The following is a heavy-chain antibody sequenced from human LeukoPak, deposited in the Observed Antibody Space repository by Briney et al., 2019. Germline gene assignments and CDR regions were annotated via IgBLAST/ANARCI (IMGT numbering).Heavy chain of an antibody. CDR2: INPNSGGT. J-gene: IGHJ4*02. D-gene: IGHD3-22*01. CDR3: ARGYYDSSGYYPFDY. CDR1: GYTFTGYY. Sequence: ASVKVSCKASGYTFTGYYMHWVRQAPGQGLEWMGRINPNSGGTNYAQKFQGRVTMTRDTSISTAYMELSRLRSDDTAVYYCARGYYDSSGYYPFDYWGQGTLVTVSS. V-gene: IGHV1-2*06.